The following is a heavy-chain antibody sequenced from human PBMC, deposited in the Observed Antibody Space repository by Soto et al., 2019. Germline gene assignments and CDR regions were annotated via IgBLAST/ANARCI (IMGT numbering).Heavy chain of an antibody. D-gene: IGHD6-19*01. CDR3: VRRGSETGWYYDQ. J-gene: IGHJ4*02. Sequence: EVQLLESGGGLAQPGGSLRLSCAASGFTFYRYDMFWVRQTPRRGLEWVSFISGSGGRIEYGDFVRGRFTASRDNAEDTLSLQMNSLAFDDTGVYYCVRRGSETGWYYDQWGQGTLVAVSS. CDR2: ISGSGGRI. CDR1: GFTFYRYD. V-gene: IGHV3-23*02.